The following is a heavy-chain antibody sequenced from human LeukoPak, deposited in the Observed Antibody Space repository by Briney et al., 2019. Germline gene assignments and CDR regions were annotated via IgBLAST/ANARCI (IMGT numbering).Heavy chain of an antibody. CDR3: ARAPFGYCSGGSCSTSYYYYGMDV. V-gene: IGHV4-31*03. CDR2: IYYSGST. J-gene: IGHJ6*02. D-gene: IGHD2-15*01. Sequence: PSETLSLTCTVSGGSISSGGYYWSWIRQHPGKGLEWIGYIYYSGSTYYNPSLKSRVTISVDTSKNQFSLKLSSVTAADTAVYYCARAPFGYCSGGSCSTSYYYYGMDVWGQGTTVTAPS. CDR1: GGSISSGGYY.